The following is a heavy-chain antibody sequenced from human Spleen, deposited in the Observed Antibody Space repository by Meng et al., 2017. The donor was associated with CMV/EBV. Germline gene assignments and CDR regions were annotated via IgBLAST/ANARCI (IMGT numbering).Heavy chain of an antibody. J-gene: IGHJ6*02. V-gene: IGHV3-48*04. D-gene: IGHD4-17*01. CDR2: ISSSSSTI. Sequence: GESLKISCAVSGFTFSSYTMSWVRQAPGKGLEWVSSISSSSSTIYYADSVKGRFTISTDNAKNSLFLQMNSLRAEDTAVYYCARDVTTVTTTGYYGMDVWGQGTTVTVSS. CDR3: ARDVTTVTTTGYYGMDV. CDR1: GFTFSSYT.